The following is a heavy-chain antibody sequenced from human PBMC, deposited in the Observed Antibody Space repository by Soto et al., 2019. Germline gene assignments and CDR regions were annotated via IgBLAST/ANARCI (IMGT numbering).Heavy chain of an antibody. CDR2: ISYDGSNK. J-gene: IGHJ4*02. V-gene: IGHV3-30*18. CDR1: GFTFSSYG. CDR3: AKDLVRGYSSSRIVAPFDY. Sequence: GGSLRLSCAASGFTFSSYGMHWVRQAPGKGLEWVAVISYDGSNKYYADSVKGRFTISRDNSKNTLYLQMNSLRAEDTAVYYCAKDLVRGYSSSRIVAPFDYWGQGTQVTVSS. D-gene: IGHD6-13*01.